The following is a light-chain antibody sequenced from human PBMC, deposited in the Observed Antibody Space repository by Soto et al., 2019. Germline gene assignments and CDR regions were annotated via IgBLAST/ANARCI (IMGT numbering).Light chain of an antibody. J-gene: IGKJ5*01. V-gene: IGKV3-15*01. CDR2: DAS. Sequence: EIVMTQSPATLSVSPGERATLSCRASQSVRSNLAWYKQIPGQAPRLLIYDASTRATGIPVRFSGSGFGTEFTLTISSLQFEDFAVYYCQQYKNWPLFGQGTRLEIK. CDR1: QSVRSN. CDR3: QQYKNWPL.